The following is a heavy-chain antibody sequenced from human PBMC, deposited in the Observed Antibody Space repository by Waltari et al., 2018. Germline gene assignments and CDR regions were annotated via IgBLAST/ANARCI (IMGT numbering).Heavy chain of an antibody. CDR1: GYTFTAYA. CDR2: IQPNGGAS. Sequence: QVHLVQSGAEVTKPGASVKVSCKASGYTFTAYAMHWVRQAPGQAREWRGWIQPNGGASNYAQKFQGRVTMTRDTSVSTVYMELSSLTSDDTAGYYCARGYYDSSGFYPFDYWGQGTLASVSS. V-gene: IGHV1-2*02. J-gene: IGHJ4*02. CDR3: ARGYYDSSGFYPFDY. D-gene: IGHD3-22*01.